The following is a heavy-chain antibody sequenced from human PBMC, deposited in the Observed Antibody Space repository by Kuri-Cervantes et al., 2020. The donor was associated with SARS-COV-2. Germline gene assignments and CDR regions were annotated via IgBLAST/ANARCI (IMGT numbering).Heavy chain of an antibody. Sequence: SETLSLTCPVSGGSIRSGSYYWSWIRQPAGKGLEWIGRIYTSGSTNYNPSLKSRVTISVDTSKNQFSLKLSSVTAADTAVYYCARGDSLLDWGSDYYDYMDVWGKGTTVTVSS. CDR3: ARGDSLLDWGSDYYDYMDV. CDR2: IYTSGST. CDR1: GGSIRSGSYY. V-gene: IGHV4-61*02. D-gene: IGHD7-27*01. J-gene: IGHJ6*03.